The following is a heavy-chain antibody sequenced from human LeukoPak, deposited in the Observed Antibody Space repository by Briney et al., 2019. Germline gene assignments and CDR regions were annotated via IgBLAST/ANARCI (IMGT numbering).Heavy chain of an antibody. V-gene: IGHV3-30*02. J-gene: IGHJ4*02. CDR2: IRYDESNK. D-gene: IGHD6-19*01. CDR1: GFTFSSYG. Sequence: GGSLRLSCAASGFTFSSYGMHWVRQAPGKGLEWVAFIRYDESNKYYADSVKGRFTISRDNSKNTLYLQMNSLRAEDTAVYYCATPGQWLVRGYFDYWGQGTLVTVSS. CDR3: ATPGQWLVRGYFDY.